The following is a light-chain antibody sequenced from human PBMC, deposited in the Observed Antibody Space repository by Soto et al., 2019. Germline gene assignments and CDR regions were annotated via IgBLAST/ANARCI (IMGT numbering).Light chain of an antibody. V-gene: IGLV1-44*01. CDR1: RSNIGSNT. J-gene: IGLJ1*01. CDR3: AAWDDSLNGSYV. CDR2: SNN. Sequence: QSVLTQPPSTSGTPGQRVTISCSGSRSNIGSNTVTWYQQLPGTAPKLLIYSNNPRPSGVPDRFSGSKSGTSASLAISGLQSEDEADYYCAAWDDSLNGSYVFGTGTKVTVL.